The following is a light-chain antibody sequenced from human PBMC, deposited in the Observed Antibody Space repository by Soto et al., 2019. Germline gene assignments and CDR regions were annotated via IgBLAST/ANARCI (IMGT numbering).Light chain of an antibody. CDR1: QSVTYN. CDR3: QEYSRWPSRT. J-gene: IGKJ1*01. V-gene: IGKV3-11*01. CDR2: DAA. Sequence: EIVLTQSPATLSLSPGERATLSCRASQSVTYNLAWYQQKPGQAPRLLIYDAANRATGIPARFSGRGSGTDFTLTIVSLEPEDSAVYYCQEYSRWPSRTFGPGTKVEIK.